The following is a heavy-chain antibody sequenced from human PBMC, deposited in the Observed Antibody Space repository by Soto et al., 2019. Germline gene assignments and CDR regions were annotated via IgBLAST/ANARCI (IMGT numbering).Heavy chain of an antibody. V-gene: IGHV3-30-3*01. J-gene: IGHJ6*02. CDR1: GFTFSSYA. Sequence: GGSLRLSCAASGFTFSSYAMHWVRQAPGKGLEWVAVISYDGSNKYYADSVKGRFTISRDNSKNTLYLQMNSLRAEDTAVYYCARDGEGWAYYYGMDVWGQGTTVTVSS. D-gene: IGHD1-26*01. CDR2: ISYDGSNK. CDR3: ARDGEGWAYYYGMDV.